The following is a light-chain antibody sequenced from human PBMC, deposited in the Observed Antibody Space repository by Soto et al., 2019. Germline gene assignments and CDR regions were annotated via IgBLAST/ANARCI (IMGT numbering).Light chain of an antibody. CDR2: DTS. J-gene: IGKJ3*01. CDR3: QQRTNWPRSFT. Sequence: EIVLTQSPATLSLSPGERATLSCRASQSVSSYLAWYQQKPGQAPRLLIYDTSKSATGIPARFSGSVSGTDFTLTISSLEPEDFAVYYCQQRTNWPRSFTFGPGTKVDIK. CDR1: QSVSSY. V-gene: IGKV3-11*01.